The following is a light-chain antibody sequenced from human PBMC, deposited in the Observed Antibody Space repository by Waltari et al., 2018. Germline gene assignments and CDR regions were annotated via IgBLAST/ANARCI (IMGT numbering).Light chain of an antibody. CDR3: QVWDSSSDHPGL. CDR2: DYS. Sequence: SYVLTQPPSVSVAPGQTARITCGGNNIGSKSVHWYQQKPGQAPVLVVYDYSDRPSGIPERFSGSNSGNTATLTISRVEAGDEADYYCQVWDSSSDHPGLFGGGTKLTVL. J-gene: IGLJ3*02. V-gene: IGLV3-21*02. CDR1: NIGSKS.